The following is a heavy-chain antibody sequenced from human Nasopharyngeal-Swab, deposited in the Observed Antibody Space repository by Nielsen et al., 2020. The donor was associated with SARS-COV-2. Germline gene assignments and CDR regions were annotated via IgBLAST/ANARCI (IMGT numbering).Heavy chain of an antibody. V-gene: IGHV3-30*03. D-gene: IGHD6-19*01. Sequence: GESLKISCAASGFNVTRFGMHWVRQAPGKGLQWVASISYDGTIQYYTDSVKGRFTISRDNSKNTLYLQMNSLRPEDTAVHYCARGAVAGRNAFDIWGQGTLVTVSS. J-gene: IGHJ3*02. CDR2: ISYDGTIQ. CDR1: GFNVTRFG. CDR3: ARGAVAGRNAFDI.